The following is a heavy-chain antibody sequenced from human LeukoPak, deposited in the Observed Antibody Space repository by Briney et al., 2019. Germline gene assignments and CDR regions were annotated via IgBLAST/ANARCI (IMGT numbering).Heavy chain of an antibody. D-gene: IGHD1/OR15-1a*01. CDR3: GRGGGWNNY. J-gene: IGHJ4*02. CDR1: GFTFSSYA. CDR2: ISSSTNYI. V-gene: IGHV3-21*01. Sequence: PGGSLRLSCAASGFTFSSYAMNWVRQAPGKGLEWVSYISSSTNYIYYADSVKGRFTISRDNAKNSLYLQMNSLRAEDTAVYYWGRGGGWNNYWGQGPLFTVS.